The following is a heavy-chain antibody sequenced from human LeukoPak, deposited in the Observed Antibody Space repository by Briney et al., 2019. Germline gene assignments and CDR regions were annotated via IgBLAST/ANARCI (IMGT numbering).Heavy chain of an antibody. D-gene: IGHD1-26*01. CDR1: GFTFSSYW. CDR3: AKIMYSGSSAGDY. V-gene: IGHV3-74*01. CDR2: INSDGSST. Sequence: HPGGSLRLSGAASGFTFSSYWMHWVRQAPGKGLVWVSRINSDGSSTSYADSVKGRFTISRDNAKNTLYLQMNSLRAEDTAVYYCAKIMYSGSSAGDYWGQGTLVTVSS. J-gene: IGHJ4*02.